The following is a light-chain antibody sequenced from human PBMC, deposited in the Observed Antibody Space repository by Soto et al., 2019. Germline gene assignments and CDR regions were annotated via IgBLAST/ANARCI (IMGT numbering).Light chain of an antibody. CDR3: QQRKDWPPLT. Sequence: ETVLTQSPATLSLSPGERATLSCRASQNVENYLAWYQQKPGQAPRLLVYDASNRATGIPARFSGSGFGTDFTLTISSLEPEDFAVYSCQQRKDWPPLTFGQGTRLDI. CDR1: QNVENY. J-gene: IGKJ5*01. CDR2: DAS. V-gene: IGKV3-11*01.